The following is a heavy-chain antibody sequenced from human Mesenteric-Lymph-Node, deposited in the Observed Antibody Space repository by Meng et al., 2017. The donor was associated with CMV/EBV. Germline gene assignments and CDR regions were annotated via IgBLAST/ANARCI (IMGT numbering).Heavy chain of an antibody. CDR1: GFTFSSYA. J-gene: IGHJ4*02. D-gene: IGHD4-23*01. CDR2: ISSNGGST. Sequence: AYGFTFSSYAMYWVRQAPGKGLEYVSAISSNGGSTYYANSVKGRFTISRDNSKNTLYLQMGSLRAEDMAVYYCARAGGDYGGNTFDYWGQGTLVTVSS. CDR3: ARAGGDYGGNTFDY. V-gene: IGHV3-64*01.